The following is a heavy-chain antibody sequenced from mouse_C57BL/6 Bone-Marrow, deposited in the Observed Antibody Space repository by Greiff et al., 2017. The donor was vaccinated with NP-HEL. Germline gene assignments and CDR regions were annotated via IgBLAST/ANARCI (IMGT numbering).Heavy chain of an antibody. J-gene: IGHJ3*01. D-gene: IGHD1-1*01. CDR3: ASHLLLLGVAY. Sequence: VKLVESGPGLVAPSQCLSITCTASGFSLTSYAISWVRQPPGKGLEWLGVICTGGGTNYNSALKSRLSISNTNSKSQVFLKMNSLQTDDTARYYYASHLLLLGVAYWGQGTLVTVSA. CDR1: GFSLTSYA. CDR2: ICTGGGT. V-gene: IGHV2-9-1*01.